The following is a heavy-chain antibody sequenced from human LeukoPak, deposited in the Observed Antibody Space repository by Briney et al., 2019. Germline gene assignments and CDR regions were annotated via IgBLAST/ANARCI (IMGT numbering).Heavy chain of an antibody. J-gene: IGHJ4*02. Sequence: GGSLRLSCAASGFTFSSFAMSWVRRAPGKGLEWVSAITNSGGSTYYAESVKGRFTISRDNSKNTLYLQMNSLRAEDTAVYYCAKDFWEPFDYWGQGTLVSVSS. CDR2: ITNSGGST. D-gene: IGHD1-26*01. CDR1: GFTFSSFA. CDR3: AKDFWEPFDY. V-gene: IGHV3-23*01.